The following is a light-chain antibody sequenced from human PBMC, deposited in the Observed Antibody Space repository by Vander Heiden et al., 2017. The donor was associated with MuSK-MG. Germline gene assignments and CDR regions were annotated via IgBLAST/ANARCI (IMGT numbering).Light chain of an antibody. CDR2: EVS. CDR1: SSDVGSYNL. J-gene: IGLJ2*01. Sequence: QSALTQPASVSGSPGQSITISCTGTSSDVGSYNLVSWYQQHPGKAPKLMIYEVSKRPSGVSNRFSGSKSGTTASLPISGLQAEDEADYYCCSYAGSSSVVFGGGTKLTVL. V-gene: IGLV2-23*02. CDR3: CSYAGSSSVV.